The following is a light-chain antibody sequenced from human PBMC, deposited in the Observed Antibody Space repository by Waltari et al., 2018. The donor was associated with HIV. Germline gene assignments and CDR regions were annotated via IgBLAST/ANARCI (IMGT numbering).Light chain of an antibody. Sequence: QSVLTQPPSASGTPGQRVSISCSGSISNIGSNYVYWFQQLPGTAPKLLIYKNNQRPSGVPDRFSGSKSGTSASLAISGLRSEDEADYYCAAWDDSLSGGNVFGTGTKVTVL. CDR1: ISNIGSNY. J-gene: IGLJ1*01. CDR2: KNN. V-gene: IGLV1-47*01. CDR3: AAWDDSLSGGNV.